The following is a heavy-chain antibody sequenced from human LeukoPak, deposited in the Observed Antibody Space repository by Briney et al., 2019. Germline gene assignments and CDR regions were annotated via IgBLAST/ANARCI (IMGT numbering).Heavy chain of an antibody. V-gene: IGHV3-53*04. J-gene: IGHJ4*02. CDR2: IYSGGSI. CDR1: GFTVSGNY. CDR3: ASGSKFDY. D-gene: IGHD5/OR15-5a*01. Sequence: GGSLRLSRAASGFTVSGNYMSWVRQAPAKGLEWVSVIYSGGSIYYADSVKGRLTISRHNSKNTLYLQMNSLRAEDTAVYYCASGSKFDYWGQGTLVTVSS.